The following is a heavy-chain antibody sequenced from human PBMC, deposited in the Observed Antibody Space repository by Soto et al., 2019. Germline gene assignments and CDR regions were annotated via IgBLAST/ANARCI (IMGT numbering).Heavy chain of an antibody. D-gene: IGHD3-10*01. CDR3: ARSGITYYYGSGNNYYFDY. Sequence: SGPTLVNPTQTLTLTCTFSGFSLTTSGVGVAWVRQPPGKALEWLAAIYGNDDKRYSPSLTSRLTINKDTSKNQVVLTMTNMDPVDTATYHCARSGITYYYGSGNNYYFDYWGQGALVTVSS. V-gene: IGHV2-5*01. J-gene: IGHJ4*02. CDR2: IYGNDDK. CDR1: GFSLTTSGVG.